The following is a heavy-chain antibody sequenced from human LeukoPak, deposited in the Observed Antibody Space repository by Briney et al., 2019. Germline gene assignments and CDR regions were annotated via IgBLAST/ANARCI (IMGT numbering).Heavy chain of an antibody. D-gene: IGHD5-24*01. Sequence: PSETLSLTCTVSGGSISSGGYYWSWIRQHPGKGLEWIGYIYYSGSTYYNPSLKSRITISVDTSKNQFSLKLSSVTAADTAVYYCARAGSYNLQHAFDIWGQATMVTVSS. V-gene: IGHV4-31*03. CDR3: ARAGSYNLQHAFDI. CDR2: IYYSGST. J-gene: IGHJ3*02. CDR1: GGSISSGGYY.